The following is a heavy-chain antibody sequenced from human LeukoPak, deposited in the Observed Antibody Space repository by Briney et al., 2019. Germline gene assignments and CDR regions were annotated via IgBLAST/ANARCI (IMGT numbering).Heavy chain of an antibody. D-gene: IGHD4-17*01. Sequence: GGSLRLSCAASGFTFSSYSMNWVRQAPGKGLEWVSSISSSSSYIYYADSVKGRFTISRDNAKNSLYLQMNSLRAEDTAVYYCAREVTTGLSSWFDPWGQGTLVTVSS. V-gene: IGHV3-21*01. CDR3: AREVTTGLSSWFDP. CDR2: ISSSSSYI. J-gene: IGHJ5*02. CDR1: GFTFSSYS.